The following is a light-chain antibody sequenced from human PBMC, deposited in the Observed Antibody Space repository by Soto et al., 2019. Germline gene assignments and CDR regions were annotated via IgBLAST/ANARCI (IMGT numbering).Light chain of an antibody. J-gene: IGKJ1*01. V-gene: IGKV3-15*01. CDR3: KQYNDWWK. CDR1: QRVSSN. Sequence: ITHSPSTLSASVVDRVTITFLASQRVSSNYLAWSQQKPGQPPRLLIYGASTRATGVPGRFSGSGSGREFTLTISSLQSEDFAVYYCKQYNDWWKFGQGTKVDIK. CDR2: GAS.